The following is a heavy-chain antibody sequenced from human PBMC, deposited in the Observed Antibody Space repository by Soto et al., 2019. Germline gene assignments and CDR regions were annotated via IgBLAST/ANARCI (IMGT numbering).Heavy chain of an antibody. V-gene: IGHV4-30-4*01. CDR1: GGSISSGDYY. Sequence: QVQLQESGPGLVKPSQTLSLTSTVSGGSISSGDYYWSWIRQPPGKGLEWIGYIYYSGSTYYNPSLKSRVTISVDTSKNQFSLKLSSVTAADTAVYYCARYCSGGSCYEGRSSLFDYWGQGTLVTVSS. J-gene: IGHJ4*02. D-gene: IGHD2-15*01. CDR2: IYYSGST. CDR3: ARYCSGGSCYEGRSSLFDY.